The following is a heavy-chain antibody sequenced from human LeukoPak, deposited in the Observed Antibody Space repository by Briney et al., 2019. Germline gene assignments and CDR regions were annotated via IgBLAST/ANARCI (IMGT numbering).Heavy chain of an antibody. CDR2: IYYSGST. V-gene: IGHV4-59*08. CDR3: ARHQLGSLAYFDY. Sequence: SETLSLTCTVSGGSISSYYWSWIRQPPGKGLEWIGYIYYSGSTNYNPSLKSRVTISVDTSKNQFSLKLSSVTAADTAVYYCARHQLGSLAYFDYWGQGTLVTVSS. J-gene: IGHJ4*02. D-gene: IGHD5-18*01. CDR1: GGSISSYY.